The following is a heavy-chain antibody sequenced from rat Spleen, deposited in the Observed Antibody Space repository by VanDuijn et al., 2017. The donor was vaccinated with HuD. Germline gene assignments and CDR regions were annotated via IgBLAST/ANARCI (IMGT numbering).Heavy chain of an antibody. Sequence: EVQLVESGGGLVQPGRSLKLSCAASGFTFSNYGMHWIRQAPTKGLEWVASISPSGGNTYYRDSVKGRFTISRDNAMNTLYLQVNSLRSEDTATYYCTRDNYDGTYYYGFSYWGQGTLVTVSS. V-gene: IGHV5-19*01. CDR1: GFTFSNYG. CDR2: ISPSGGNT. D-gene: IGHD1-12*02. J-gene: IGHJ3*01. CDR3: TRDNYDGTYYYGFSY.